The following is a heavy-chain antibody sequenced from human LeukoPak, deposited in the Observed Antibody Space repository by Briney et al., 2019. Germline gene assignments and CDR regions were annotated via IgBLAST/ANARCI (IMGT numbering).Heavy chain of an antibody. CDR3: ARSRGFTYGMDV. CDR2: IYYSGST. CDR1: GGSISSDY. D-gene: IGHD3-10*01. V-gene: IGHV4-59*01. Sequence: TSETLSLTCTVSGGSISSDYWSWIRQPPGKGLEWIGDIYYSGSTSYNPSLKSRVTILVDTSKNQFSLKLSSVTAADTAVYYCARSRGFTYGMDVWGQGTAVTVSS. J-gene: IGHJ6*02.